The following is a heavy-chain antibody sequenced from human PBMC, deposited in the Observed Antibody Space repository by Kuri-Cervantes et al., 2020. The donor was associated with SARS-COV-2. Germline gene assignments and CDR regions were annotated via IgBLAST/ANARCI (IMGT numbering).Heavy chain of an antibody. CDR1: GYSFTSYW. V-gene: IGHV5-51*01. Sequence: KVSCKGSGYSFTSYWIGWVRQMPGKGLEWMGTIYPGDSDTRYSPSFQGQVTISADKSISTAYPQWSSLKASDTAMYYCARRGRGAVAGTTKYWYFDLWGRGTLVTVSS. CDR2: IYPGDSDT. CDR3: ARRGRGAVAGTTKYWYFDL. D-gene: IGHD6-19*01. J-gene: IGHJ2*01.